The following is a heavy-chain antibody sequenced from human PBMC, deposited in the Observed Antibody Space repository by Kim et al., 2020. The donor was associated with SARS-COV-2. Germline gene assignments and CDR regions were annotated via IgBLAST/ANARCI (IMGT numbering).Heavy chain of an antibody. CDR2: ISAGSGST. CDR1: GFTFKNYA. CDR3: AKDNLYTTTTDYYYLDV. V-gene: IGHV3-23*01. J-gene: IGHJ6*03. Sequence: GGSLRLSCAASGFTFKNYAMRWVRQAPGKGLEWVSDISAGSGSTFYTNSVKGRFTISRDNSKNTLFLQMDSLRAEDTAVYYCAKDNLYTTTTDYYYLDVWGKGTTVIVSS. D-gene: IGHD3-16*02.